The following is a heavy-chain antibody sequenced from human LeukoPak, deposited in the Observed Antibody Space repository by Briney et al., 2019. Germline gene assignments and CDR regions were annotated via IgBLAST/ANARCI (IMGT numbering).Heavy chain of an antibody. Sequence: GGSLRLSCAASGFTFSSYAMHWVRQAPGKGLEYVSAISSNGGSTYYANSVKGRFTISRDNSKNTLYLQMGSLRAEDMAVYYCAKMGDFWSGYYDYYYYMDVWGKGTTVTVSS. J-gene: IGHJ6*03. CDR2: ISSNGGST. CDR1: GFTFSSYA. V-gene: IGHV3-64*01. CDR3: AKMGDFWSGYYDYYYYMDV. D-gene: IGHD3-3*01.